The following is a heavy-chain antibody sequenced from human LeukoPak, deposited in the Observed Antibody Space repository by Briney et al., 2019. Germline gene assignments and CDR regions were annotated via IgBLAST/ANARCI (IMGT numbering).Heavy chain of an antibody. CDR1: GGSISSYY. CDR2: IYYSGST. D-gene: IGHD6-6*01. CDR3: ARPAGAARLAPFDY. J-gene: IGHJ4*02. Sequence: SETLSLTCTVSGGSISSYYWSWIRQPPGKGLEWTGYIYYSGSTNYNPSLKSRVIISVDTSKNQFSLKLSSVTAADTAVYYCARPAGAARLAPFDYWGQGTLVTVSS. V-gene: IGHV4-59*08.